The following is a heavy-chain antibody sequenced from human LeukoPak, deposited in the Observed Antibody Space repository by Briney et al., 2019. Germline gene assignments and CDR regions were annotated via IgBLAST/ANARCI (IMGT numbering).Heavy chain of an antibody. CDR3: ARDSATKVRGPVIGSTDF. Sequence: SETLSLTCTVSGGSINSYYWSWFRQSPGKGLQWIGYIYYSGNTNYNPSLQSRVIISIDTPKNQFSLKLSSVTAADTAVYYCARDSATKVRGPVIGSTDFWGQGTLVTVSS. D-gene: IGHD3-10*01. CDR1: GGSINSYY. CDR2: IYYSGNT. V-gene: IGHV4-59*12. J-gene: IGHJ4*02.